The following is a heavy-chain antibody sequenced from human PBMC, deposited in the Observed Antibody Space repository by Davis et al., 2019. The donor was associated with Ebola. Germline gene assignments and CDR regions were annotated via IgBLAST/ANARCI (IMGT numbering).Heavy chain of an antibody. Sequence: MPSETLSLTCTVSGGSISSSSYYWGWIRQPPGKGLEWIGSIYYSGSTYYNPSLKSRVTISVDTSKNQFSLKLSSVTAADTAVYYCVITGLPDYWGQGTLVTVSS. D-gene: IGHD1-20*01. J-gene: IGHJ4*02. CDR3: VITGLPDY. V-gene: IGHV4-39*01. CDR1: GGSISSSSYY. CDR2: IYYSGST.